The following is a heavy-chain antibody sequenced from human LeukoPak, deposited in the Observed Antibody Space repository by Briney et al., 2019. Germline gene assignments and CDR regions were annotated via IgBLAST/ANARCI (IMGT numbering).Heavy chain of an antibody. V-gene: IGHV3-30*04. CDR1: GFTFSSYA. J-gene: IGHJ4*02. CDR3: APLGDTAY. CDR2: ISYDGSNK. Sequence: GGSLGLSCAASGFTFSSYAMHWVRQAPGKGLEWVAVISYDGSNKYYADSVKGRFTISRDNSKNTLYLQMNSLRAEDTAVYYCAPLGDTAYWGQGTLVTVSS. D-gene: IGHD5-18*01.